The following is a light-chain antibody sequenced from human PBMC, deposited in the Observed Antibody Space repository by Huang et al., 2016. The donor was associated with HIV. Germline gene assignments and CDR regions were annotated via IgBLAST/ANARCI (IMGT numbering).Light chain of an antibody. CDR1: QSVRSN. Sequence: EIVMTQSPGTLSVSPGERATLSGRASQSVRSNLAWYQQKPGQAPRLLIYDASTRATGVPARFSGSGSGTQFTLSISSLQSEDFAVYYCQQYDNWPPFTFGPGTKVDI. J-gene: IGKJ3*01. CDR2: DAS. V-gene: IGKV3-15*01. CDR3: QQYDNWPPFT.